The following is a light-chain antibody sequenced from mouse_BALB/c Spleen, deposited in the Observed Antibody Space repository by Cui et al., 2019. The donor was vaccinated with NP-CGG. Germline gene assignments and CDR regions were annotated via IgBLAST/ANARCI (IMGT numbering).Light chain of an antibody. CDR2: GTN. CDR1: PGAVTTSNY. J-gene: IGLJ1*01. V-gene: IGLV1*01. CDR3: ALWYSNHWV. Sequence: QAVVTQGSALTTSPGETHTLTCRSSPGAVTTSNYANWVQEKPDHLFTGLIGGTNNRAPGVPARFSGSLIGDKAALTITGAQTEDEAIYFCALWYSNHWVFGGGTKLTVL.